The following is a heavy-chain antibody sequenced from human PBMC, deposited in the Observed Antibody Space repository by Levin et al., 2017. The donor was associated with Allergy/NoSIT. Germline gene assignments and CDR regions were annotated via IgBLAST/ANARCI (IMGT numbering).Heavy chain of an antibody. Sequence: PGESLKISCKASGFTFTSSAMQWVRQARGQRLEWIGWIVVGSGNTNYAQKFQARVTITRDMSTSTAYMELSSLRSEDTAVYYCAADPGRGYSSGWYGYFDYWGQGTLVTVSS. J-gene: IGHJ4*02. CDR3: AADPGRGYSSGWYGYFDY. CDR1: GFTFTSSA. V-gene: IGHV1-58*02. D-gene: IGHD6-19*01. CDR2: IVVGSGNT.